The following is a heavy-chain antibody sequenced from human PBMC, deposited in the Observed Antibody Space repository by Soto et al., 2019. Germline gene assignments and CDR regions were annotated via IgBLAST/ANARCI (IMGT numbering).Heavy chain of an antibody. J-gene: IGHJ4*02. CDR3: ARTIRAQIYFDY. CDR1: DGSISSGDYY. D-gene: IGHD2-21*01. CDR2: IYYSGTT. V-gene: IGHV4-30-4*01. Sequence: QVQLQESGPGLVKPSQTLSLTCTVSDGSISSGDYYWSWIRQPPGKGLEWIGYIYYSGTTYSNPSLKSRVTISIDTSKNQFSLKMTSVTAADTAVYYCARTIRAQIYFDYWGQGTLVTVSS.